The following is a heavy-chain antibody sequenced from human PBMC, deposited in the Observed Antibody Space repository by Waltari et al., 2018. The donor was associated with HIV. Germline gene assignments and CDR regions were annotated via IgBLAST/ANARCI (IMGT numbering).Heavy chain of an antibody. V-gene: IGHV3-30*02. CDR2: IRYDGSNK. CDR1: GFTFSSYG. CDR3: AKELLGGGGGDY. J-gene: IGHJ4*02. Sequence: QVQLVESGGGVVQPGGSLRLSCAAYGFTFSSYGMHWVRQAPGKGQEWVAFIRYDGSNKYYADSWKGRFPISRDNSKDTLYLQMNSLRAEDTAVYYCAKELLGGGGGDYWGQGTLVTVSS. D-gene: IGHD2-15*01.